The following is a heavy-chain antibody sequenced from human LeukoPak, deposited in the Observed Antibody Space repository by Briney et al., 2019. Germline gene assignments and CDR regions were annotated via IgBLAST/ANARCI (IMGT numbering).Heavy chain of an antibody. CDR2: IYISGST. CDR3: ARGPVGGATYYDGDAFDI. V-gene: IGHV4-61*02. J-gene: IGHJ3*02. D-gene: IGHD1-26*01. CDR1: GVSISSASYY. Sequence: SETLSLTCTVSGVSISSASYYWSWIRQPAGKGLEWIGRIYISGSTNYKSSLKSRVTISLDTSKNQFSLKLSSVTAADTAVYYCARGPVGGATYYDGDAFDIWGQGTMVTVSS.